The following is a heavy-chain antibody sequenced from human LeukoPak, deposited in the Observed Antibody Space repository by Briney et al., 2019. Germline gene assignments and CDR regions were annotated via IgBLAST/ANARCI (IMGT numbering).Heavy chain of an antibody. V-gene: IGHV4-59*01. J-gene: IGHJ6*03. CDR3: ARASITYYYYSYMGV. CDR2: IHYSGST. CDR1: GGSISSYY. Sequence: SETLSLTCTVSGGSISSYYWSWIRQPPGKGLEWIGYIHYSGSTNYNPSLKSRVTISVDTSKNQFSLKLSSVTAADTAVYYCARASITYYYYSYMGVWGKGTTVTVSS. D-gene: IGHD1-14*01.